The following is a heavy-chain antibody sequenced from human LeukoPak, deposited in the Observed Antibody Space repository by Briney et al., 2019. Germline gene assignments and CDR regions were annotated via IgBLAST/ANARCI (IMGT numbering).Heavy chain of an antibody. CDR2: IYTSGST. CDR3: ARQYFTSGKYYYAMDV. D-gene: IGHD2/OR15-2a*01. J-gene: IGHJ6*02. Sequence: SETLSLTCTVSGGSITNYYWTWIRQPAGKGLEWIGRIYTSGSTTYSPSLKSRVIMSVDTSKNQFSLQLSSVTAADTAVYYCARQYFTSGKYYYAMDVWGRGTTVTVSS. V-gene: IGHV4-4*07. CDR1: GGSITNYY.